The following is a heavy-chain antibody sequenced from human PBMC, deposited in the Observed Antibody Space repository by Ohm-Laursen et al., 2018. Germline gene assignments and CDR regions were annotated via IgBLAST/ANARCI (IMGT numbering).Heavy chain of an antibody. V-gene: IGHV4-31*03. CDR1: GVPISSNY. CDR3: ARQISIAARTYYYYGMDV. CDR2: IYHSGST. Sequence: SKILSLTCSVSGVPISSNYWSWIRQHPGKGLEWIGYIYHSGSTYYNPSLKSRVTISVDTSKNQFSLKLSSVTAADTAVYYCARQISIAARTYYYYGMDVWGQGTTVTVSS. J-gene: IGHJ6*02. D-gene: IGHD6-6*01.